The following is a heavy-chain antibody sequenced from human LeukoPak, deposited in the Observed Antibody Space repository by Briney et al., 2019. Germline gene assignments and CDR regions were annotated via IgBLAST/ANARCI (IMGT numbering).Heavy chain of an antibody. CDR2: IIPILGIA. D-gene: IGHD3-22*01. CDR3: GRGLGTYDSSELTWPMISF. V-gene: IGHV1-69*04. Sequence: GASVKVSCKASGGTFSSYAISWVRQAPGQGLEWMGRIIPILGIANYAQKFQGRVTITADKSTSTAYMELSSLRSEDTAVYYCGRGLGTYDSSELTWPMISFWGQGTVVTVSS. J-gene: IGHJ4*02. CDR1: GGTFSSYA.